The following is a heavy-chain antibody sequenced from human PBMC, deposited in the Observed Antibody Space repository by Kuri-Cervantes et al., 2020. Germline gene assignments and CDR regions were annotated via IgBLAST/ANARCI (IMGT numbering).Heavy chain of an antibody. CDR2: IKQDGSEK. CDR3: AKDTVVVITPNFDY. D-gene: IGHD3-22*01. V-gene: IGHV3-7*03. CDR1: GFTFSSYW. Sequence: GESLKISCAASGFTFSSYWMSWVRQAPGKGLEWVANIKQDGSEKYYADSVKGRFTISRDNSKNTLYLQMNSLRAEDTAVYYCAKDTVVVITPNFDYWGQGTLVTVSS. J-gene: IGHJ4*02.